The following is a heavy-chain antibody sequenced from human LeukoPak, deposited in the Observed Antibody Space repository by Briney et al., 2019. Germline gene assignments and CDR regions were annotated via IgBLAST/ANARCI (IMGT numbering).Heavy chain of an antibody. Sequence: GGSLRLSCAAPGFTFSSYSMNWVRQAPGKGLEWVSSISSSSSYIYYADSVKGRFTISRDNSKNTLYLHMDNLRAEDTAVYYCAKHPSGYYYDLFDYWGQGTLVTVSS. CDR3: AKHPSGYYYDLFDY. CDR2: ISSSSSYI. J-gene: IGHJ4*02. D-gene: IGHD3-22*01. CDR1: GFTFSSYS. V-gene: IGHV3-21*04.